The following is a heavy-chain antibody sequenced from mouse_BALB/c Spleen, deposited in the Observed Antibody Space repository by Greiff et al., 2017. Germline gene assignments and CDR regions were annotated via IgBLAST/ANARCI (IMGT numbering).Heavy chain of an antibody. V-gene: IGHV5-6-4*01. CDR3: TRGGGYVN. Sequence: EVQLVESGGGLVKPGGSLKLSCAASGFTFSSYTMSWVRQTPEKRLEWVATISSGGSYTYYPDSVKGRFTISRDNAKNTLYLQMSSLKSEDTAMYYCTRGGGYVNWGQGTTLTVSS. CDR1: GFTFSSYT. J-gene: IGHJ2*01. D-gene: IGHD2-2*01. CDR2: ISSGGSYT.